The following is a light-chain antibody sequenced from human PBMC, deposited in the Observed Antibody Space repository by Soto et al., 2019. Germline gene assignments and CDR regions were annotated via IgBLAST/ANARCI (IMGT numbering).Light chain of an antibody. J-gene: IGLJ1*01. V-gene: IGLV2-14*03. CDR1: SSDVGGYNS. Sequence: QSALTQPASVSGSPGQSITISCTGTSSDVGGYNSVSWYQQHPGKAPKLMIFDVSSRPSGVSIRFYGSKSGNTASLTISGLRAEDEADYYCCAYTSGSTLDVFGTGTKLTVL. CDR2: DVS. CDR3: CAYTSGSTLDV.